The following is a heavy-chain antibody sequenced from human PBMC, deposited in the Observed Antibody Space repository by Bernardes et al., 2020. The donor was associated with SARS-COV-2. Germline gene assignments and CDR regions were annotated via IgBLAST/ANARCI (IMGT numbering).Heavy chain of an antibody. Sequence: GGSLRLSCTASGFTFGNYAISWVRQAPGKGLEWVSVISPTSSHTYYADSVKGRFSISRDNSRNTLYLQMNSLRVEDTATYYCAKKGATGIGSGKYYHLDSWGHGTLVTVSS. CDR2: ISPTSSHT. CDR1: GFTFGNYA. V-gene: IGHV3-23*01. CDR3: AKKGATGIGSGKYYHLDS. D-gene: IGHD3-10*01. J-gene: IGHJ5*01.